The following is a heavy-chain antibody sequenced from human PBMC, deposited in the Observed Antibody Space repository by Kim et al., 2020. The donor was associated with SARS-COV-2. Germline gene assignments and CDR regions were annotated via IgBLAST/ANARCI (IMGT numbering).Heavy chain of an antibody. D-gene: IGHD4-17*01. CDR2: INPSGGST. Sequence: ASVKVSCKASGYTFTSHYMHWVRQAPGQGLEWMGIINPSGGSTSYAQKFQGRVTMTRDTSTSTVYMELSSLRSEDTTVYYCARDLPGDYFDCWGQGTLVTVSS. V-gene: IGHV1-46*01. J-gene: IGHJ4*02. CDR3: ARDLPGDYFDC. CDR1: GYTFTSHY.